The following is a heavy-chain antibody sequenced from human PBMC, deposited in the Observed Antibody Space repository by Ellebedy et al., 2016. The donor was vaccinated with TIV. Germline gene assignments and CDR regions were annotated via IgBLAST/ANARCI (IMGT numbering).Heavy chain of an antibody. D-gene: IGHD2-21*02. CDR1: GDSISTHY. V-gene: IGHV4-59*08. CDR3: ARHNCGGDCGFDY. J-gene: IGHJ4*02. CDR2: IFDNAIT. Sequence: MPGGSLRLSCTIPGDSISTHYWSWIRQPPGKGLEWIGYIFDNAITNYSPSLKNRVSMSVDTSKNRFSLSLNFVTAADTAVYYCARHNCGGDCGFDYWGQGTLVIVSS.